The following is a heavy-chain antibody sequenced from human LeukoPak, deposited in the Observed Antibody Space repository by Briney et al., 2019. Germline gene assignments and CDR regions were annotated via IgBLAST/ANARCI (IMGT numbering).Heavy chain of an antibody. CDR1: GFTFDDYA. CDR3: ARDITHVEFGGWHHYFDY. CDR2: ISWNSGSI. Sequence: GGSLRLSCAASGFTFDDYAMHWVRQAPGKGLEWVSGISWNSGSIGYADSVKGRFTISRDNAKNSLYLQMNSLRAEDTAVYYCARDITHVEFGGWHHYFDYWGQGTLVTVSS. V-gene: IGHV3-9*01. J-gene: IGHJ4*02. D-gene: IGHD6-19*01.